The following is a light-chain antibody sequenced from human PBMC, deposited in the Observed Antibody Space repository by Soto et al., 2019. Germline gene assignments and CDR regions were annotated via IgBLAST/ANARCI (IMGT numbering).Light chain of an antibody. J-gene: IGLJ3*02. Sequence: QSVLTQPPSVSGAPGQRVSISCTWNSSNIAAGYDVHWYQKGLHTAPKLVIYAFTERPSGVPARFSGSRSASSASLAVTGLQAEDEADYYCQSYDIRLSAWVFGGGTKLTVL. CDR2: AFT. CDR3: QSYDIRLSAWV. CDR1: SSNIAAGYD. V-gene: IGLV1-40*01.